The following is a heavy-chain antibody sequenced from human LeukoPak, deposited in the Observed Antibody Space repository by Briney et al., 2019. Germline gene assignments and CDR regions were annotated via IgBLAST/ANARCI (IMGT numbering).Heavy chain of an antibody. J-gene: IGHJ5*02. V-gene: IGHV3-74*01. CDR1: GFTFTNYW. CDR3: ARGYAQHLVNWFDP. D-gene: IGHD6-13*01. CDR2: INSDGSST. Sequence: QTGGSLTLSCAASGFTFTNYWMHWVRQAPGTGLVWVSRINSDGSSTSFADSVKGRFTISRDNAKNTLYLQMNSLRAEDTAVYYCARGYAQHLVNWFDPWGQGTLVTVSS.